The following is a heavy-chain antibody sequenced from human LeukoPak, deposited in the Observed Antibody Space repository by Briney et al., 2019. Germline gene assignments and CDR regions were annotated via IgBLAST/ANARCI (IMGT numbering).Heavy chain of an antibody. V-gene: IGHV3-21*01. D-gene: IGHD3-22*01. CDR1: GFTFSSYS. Sequence: AGGSLRLSCAASGFTFSSYSMNWVRQAPGKGLEWVSSISSSSSYIYYADSVKGRFTISRDNAKTSLYLQMNRLRAEDTAVYYCARPAYDSSGVNWFDPWGQGTLVTVSS. CDR2: ISSSSSYI. J-gene: IGHJ5*02. CDR3: ARPAYDSSGVNWFDP.